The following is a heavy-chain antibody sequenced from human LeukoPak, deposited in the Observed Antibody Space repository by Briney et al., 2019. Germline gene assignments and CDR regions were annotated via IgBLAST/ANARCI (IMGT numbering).Heavy chain of an antibody. J-gene: IGHJ4*02. D-gene: IGHD1-26*01. CDR3: ARDRIGGTYYDY. Sequence: ASVKVSCKASGYTVSNYAFTWVRQAPGQGLEWMGWISVFNGNTKYAQKLQGRVTMTTDTSTSTAYMELRSLTSDDTAVYYCARDRIGGTYYDYWGQGTLVTVSS. CDR1: GYTVSNYA. V-gene: IGHV1-18*01. CDR2: ISVFNGNT.